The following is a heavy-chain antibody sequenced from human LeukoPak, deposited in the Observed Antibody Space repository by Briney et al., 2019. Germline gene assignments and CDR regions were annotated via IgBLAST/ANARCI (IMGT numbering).Heavy chain of an antibody. J-gene: IGHJ4*02. CDR2: ISYDGGNK. Sequence: PGGSLRLSCAASGFTFSSYAMHWVRQAPGKGLEWVAVISYDGGNKYYADSVKGRFTISRDNSKNTLYLQMNSLGAEDTAVYYCARDLLEYSSSELDYWGQGTLVTVSS. CDR3: ARDLLEYSSSELDY. CDR1: GFTFSSYA. D-gene: IGHD6-6*01. V-gene: IGHV3-30-3*01.